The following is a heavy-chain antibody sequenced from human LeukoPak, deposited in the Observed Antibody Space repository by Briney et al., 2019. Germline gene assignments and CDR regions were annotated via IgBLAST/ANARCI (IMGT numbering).Heavy chain of an antibody. CDR2: IKQDGSEK. D-gene: IGHD3-10*01. Sequence: PGGSLRLSCAASGFTFSSYWMSWVRQAPGKGLEWVANIKQDGSEKYYVDSVKGRFTISRDNAKNSLYLQMNSLRAEDTAVYYCARHYGSGSTLSNDAFDIWGQGTMVTVSS. CDR1: GFTFSSYW. CDR3: ARHYGSGSTLSNDAFDI. J-gene: IGHJ3*02. V-gene: IGHV3-7*01.